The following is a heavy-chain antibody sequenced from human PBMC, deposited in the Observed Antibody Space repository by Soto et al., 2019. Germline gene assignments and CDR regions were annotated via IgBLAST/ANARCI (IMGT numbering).Heavy chain of an antibody. CDR3: ARAGSGYGDTRPFDY. CDR1: GFTFRDCG. V-gene: IGHV3-48*01. D-gene: IGHD5-12*01. Sequence: PGGALRLSCAPSGFTFRDCGINWVRQAPGKGLEWVSYSSSGSSTIYYADSVKGRFSISRDNAKNSLYLQMNSLRAEDTAVYYCARAGSGYGDTRPFDYWGQGIQVTVSS. CDR2: SSSGSSTI. J-gene: IGHJ4*02.